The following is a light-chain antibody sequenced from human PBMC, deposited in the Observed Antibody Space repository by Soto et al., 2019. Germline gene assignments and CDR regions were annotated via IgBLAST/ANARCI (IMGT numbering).Light chain of an antibody. V-gene: IGKV3-20*01. CDR3: QQFINSPYMYT. J-gene: IGKJ2*01. Sequence: EIVLTQSPGTLSLSPGERATLSCRASQSVTRNYLAWYQQIPGQAPRLLIFGASTRATGIPDRFSGSGSGTDFTLTITSLEPEDFAVYYCQQFINSPYMYTFGQGTKLEI. CDR1: QSVTRNY. CDR2: GAS.